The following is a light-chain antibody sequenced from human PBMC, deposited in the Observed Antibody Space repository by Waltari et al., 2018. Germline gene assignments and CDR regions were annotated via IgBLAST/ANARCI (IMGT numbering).Light chain of an antibody. CDR3: QQTYSTSWT. V-gene: IGKV1-39*01. CDR1: QSISTY. Sequence: IHMTQSPSSLSASVGDRVSITCRASQSISTYLNWYQQAPGKAPRLLTDAASNLQSGVPSRFSGRGSGTDFTLTISSLQPEEFASFYCQQTYSTSWTFGQGTKVEIK. CDR2: AAS. J-gene: IGKJ1*01.